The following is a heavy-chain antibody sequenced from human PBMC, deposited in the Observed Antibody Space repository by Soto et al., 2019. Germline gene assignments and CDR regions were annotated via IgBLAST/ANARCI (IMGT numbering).Heavy chain of an antibody. Sequence: QVQLQESGPGLVKPSETLSLTCTVSSDSISGENWWSWVRQPPGMGLEWIGEIFNTGGTNYNPSLKSRVTTEVDKSKNQFSLKLISAPAADTAVYYCARVFSSGSGWMYYFDFWGQGTLVSVSS. CDR3: ARVFSSGSGWMYYFDF. D-gene: IGHD6-25*01. CDR2: IFNTGGT. J-gene: IGHJ4*02. V-gene: IGHV4-4*02. CDR1: SDSISGENW.